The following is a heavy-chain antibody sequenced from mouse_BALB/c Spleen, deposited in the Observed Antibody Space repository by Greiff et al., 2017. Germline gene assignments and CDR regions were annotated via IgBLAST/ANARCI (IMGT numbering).Heavy chain of an antibody. CDR1: GYTFTSYW. CDR2: INPSTGYT. Sequence: VKLQESGAELAKPGASVKMSCKASGYTFTSYWMHWVKQRPGQGLEWIGYINPSTGYTEYNQKFKDKATLTADKSSSTAYMQLSSLTSEDSAVYYCARETARVPFAYWGQGTLVTVSA. D-gene: IGHD3-2*01. V-gene: IGHV1-7*01. J-gene: IGHJ3*01. CDR3: ARETARVPFAY.